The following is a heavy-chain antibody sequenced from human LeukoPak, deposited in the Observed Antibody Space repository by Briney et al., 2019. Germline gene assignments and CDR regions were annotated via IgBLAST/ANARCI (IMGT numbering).Heavy chain of an antibody. CDR1: GGSISSYY. Sequence: PSETLSLTCTVSGGSISSYYWSWIRQPPGKGLEWIGYIYYSGSTNYNPSLKSRVTISVDTSKNQFSLKLSSVTAADTAVYYCARGGARGYSGYDRDYWGQGTLVTVSS. D-gene: IGHD5-12*01. J-gene: IGHJ4*02. CDR3: ARGGARGYSGYDRDY. V-gene: IGHV4-59*01. CDR2: IYYSGST.